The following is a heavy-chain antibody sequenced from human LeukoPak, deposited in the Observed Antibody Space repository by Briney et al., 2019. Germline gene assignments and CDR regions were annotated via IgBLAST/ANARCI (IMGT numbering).Heavy chain of an antibody. CDR2: IDPSDSYT. D-gene: IGHD4-23*01. CDR1: GYSFTSKW. CDR3: ARPNYGGKSDFDY. V-gene: IGHV5-10-1*01. Sequence: GESLRISCQGSGYSFTSKWISWVRQMPGKGLEWMGRIDPSDSYTSYSPSFQGHVTISSDKSTSTAYLQWSSLKASDSAMYYCARPNYGGKSDFDYWGQGTLVTVSS. J-gene: IGHJ4*02.